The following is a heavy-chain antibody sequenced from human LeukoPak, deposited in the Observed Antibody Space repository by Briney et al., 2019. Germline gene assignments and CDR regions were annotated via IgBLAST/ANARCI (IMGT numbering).Heavy chain of an antibody. CDR3: ARDCGPDYYDSSGYYYDWFDP. D-gene: IGHD3-22*01. CDR1: GFTFNSYS. Sequence: KPGGSLRLSCAASGFTFNSYSMNWVRQAPGKGLEWVSSSSSSSSYIYYADSVKGRFTISRDNAKNSLYLQMNSLRAEDTAAYYCARDCGPDYYDSSGYYYDWFDPWGQGTPVTVSS. J-gene: IGHJ5*02. V-gene: IGHV3-21*01. CDR2: SSSSSSYI.